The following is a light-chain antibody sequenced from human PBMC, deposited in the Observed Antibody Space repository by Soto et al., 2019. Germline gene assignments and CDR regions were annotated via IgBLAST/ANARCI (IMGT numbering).Light chain of an antibody. V-gene: IGKV3-20*01. CDR1: QSVSNNY. Sequence: EIVLTQSPGTLSLSPGERATLSCRASQSVSNNYLAWYQQKPGQAPRLLIHGASSRATGIPDRFSGSGSGTDFTLTISRLEPEDFAVYSCQQDANPPITFGQGTRLEIK. J-gene: IGKJ5*01. CDR3: QQDANPPIT. CDR2: GAS.